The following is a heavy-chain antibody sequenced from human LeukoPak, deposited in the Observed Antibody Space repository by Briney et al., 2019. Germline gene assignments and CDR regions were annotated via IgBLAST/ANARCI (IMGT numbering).Heavy chain of an antibody. V-gene: IGHV4-30-2*01. Sequence: SETLSLTCAVSGGSISSGGYSWSWLRQPPGKGLEWIGYIYHSGSTYYNPSLKSRVTISVDRSKNPFTLKLSSVAAADTAVHYCARGPHCGGDCYWFDPWGQGTLVTVSS. CDR3: ARGPHCGGDCYWFDP. CDR1: GGSISSGGYS. CDR2: IYHSGST. J-gene: IGHJ5*02. D-gene: IGHD2-21*02.